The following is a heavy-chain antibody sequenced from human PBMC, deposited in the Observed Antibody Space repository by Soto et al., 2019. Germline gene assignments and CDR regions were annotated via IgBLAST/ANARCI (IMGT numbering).Heavy chain of an antibody. J-gene: IGHJ3*02. V-gene: IGHV3-15*01. Sequence: WGSLRLSCAASGFTFSNAWMSWVRQAPGKGLEWVGRIKSKTDGGATDYAAPVKGRFTISRDDSKNTLYLQMNSLKTEDTAVYYCTTRPRAPGAFDIWGQGTMVTVSS. CDR3: TTRPRAPGAFDI. CDR2: IKSKTDGGAT. CDR1: GFTFSNAW.